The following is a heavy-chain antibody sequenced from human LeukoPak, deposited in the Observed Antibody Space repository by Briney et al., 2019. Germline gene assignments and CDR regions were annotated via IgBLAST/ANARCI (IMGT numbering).Heavy chain of an antibody. CDR2: ISWNSGST. Sequence: PGGSLRLSCAASGFTFDDYAMHWVRQAPGKGLEWVSGISWNSGSTGYADSVKGRFTISRDNAKNSLYLQMNSLRAEDTALYHCARGSYYDSSGPFDYWGQGTLVTVSS. V-gene: IGHV3-20*01. CDR3: ARGSYYDSSGPFDY. D-gene: IGHD3-22*01. J-gene: IGHJ4*02. CDR1: GFTFDDYA.